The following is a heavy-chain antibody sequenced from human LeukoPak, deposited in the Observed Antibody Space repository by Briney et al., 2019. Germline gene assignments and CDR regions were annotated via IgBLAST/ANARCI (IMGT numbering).Heavy chain of an antibody. CDR3: ATTGRVTAIPACDY. J-gene: IGHJ4*02. V-gene: IGHV3-23*01. CDR2: ISGSGGST. Sequence: QPGASLRLSCAASRFTFSSYATSWVRQAPGKGLEWVSAISGSGGSTYYADSVKGRFTISRDNSKNTLYLQMNSLRAEDTAVYYCATTGRVTAIPACDYWGQGTLVTVSS. D-gene: IGHD2-21*02. CDR1: RFTFSSYA.